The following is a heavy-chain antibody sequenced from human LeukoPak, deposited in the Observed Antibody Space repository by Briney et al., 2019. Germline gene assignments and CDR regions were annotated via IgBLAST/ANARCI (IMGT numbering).Heavy chain of an antibody. Sequence: PSETLSLTCTVSGGSISSYYWSWIRQPPGKGLEWIGYIYYSGGTYYNPSLKSRVTISVDTSKNQFSLKLSSVTAADTAVYYCARHYEGIAVAGSDWGQGTLVTVSS. V-gene: IGHV4-59*08. J-gene: IGHJ4*02. CDR1: GGSISSYY. CDR2: IYYSGGT. CDR3: ARHYEGIAVAGSD. D-gene: IGHD6-19*01.